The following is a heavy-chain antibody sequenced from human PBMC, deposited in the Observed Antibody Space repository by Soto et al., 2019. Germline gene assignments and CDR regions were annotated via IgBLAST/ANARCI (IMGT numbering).Heavy chain of an antibody. CDR3: TVLWFNPSLLVYYYYCMDV. D-gene: IGHD3-10*01. CDR1: GFTFSNAW. J-gene: IGHJ6*02. Sequence: EVQLVESGGGLVKPGGALRLSCAASGFTFSNAWMNWVRQAPGKGLEWVGRIKSKTDGGTTDYAAPVKGRFTISRDDSKNTQYLQMHSLKTEDTAVYYCTVLWFNPSLLVYYYYCMDVWGQGTTVTVSS. V-gene: IGHV3-15*07. CDR2: IKSKTDGGTT.